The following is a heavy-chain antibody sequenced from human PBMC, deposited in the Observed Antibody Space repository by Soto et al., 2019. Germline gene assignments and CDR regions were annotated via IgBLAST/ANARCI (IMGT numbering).Heavy chain of an antibody. D-gene: IGHD2-15*01. V-gene: IGHV4-31*03. J-gene: IGHJ4*02. CDR2: IYYSGST. CDR3: ASYCSGGSCIRGHFAY. Sequence: SETLSLTCTVSGGSISSGGYYWSWIRQHPGKGLEWIGYIYYSGSTYYNPSLKSRVTISVDTSKNQFSLKLSSVTAADTAVYYCASYCSGGSCIRGHFAYCAQGTLVIVSS. CDR1: GGSISSGGYY.